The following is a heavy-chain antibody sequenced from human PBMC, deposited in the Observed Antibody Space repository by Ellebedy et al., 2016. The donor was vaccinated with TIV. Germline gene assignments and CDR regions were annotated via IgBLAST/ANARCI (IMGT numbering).Heavy chain of an antibody. CDR3: ARLGVGERTDAFDV. Sequence: SETLSLTXAVSGGSITPYPWRWAWLRPGTGLERIGNVYARGRPTYNPSLNSRASRSIDTSKNQFSLTLKSVNAADTGLYCCARLGVGERTDAFDVWGQGTMVTVSS. CDR1: GGSITPYP. CDR2: VYARGRP. V-gene: IGHV4-59*13. D-gene: IGHD2-21*01. J-gene: IGHJ3*01.